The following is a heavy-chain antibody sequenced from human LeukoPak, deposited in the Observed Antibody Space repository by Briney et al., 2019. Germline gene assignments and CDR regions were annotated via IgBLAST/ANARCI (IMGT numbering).Heavy chain of an antibody. V-gene: IGHV3-21*01. D-gene: IGHD4-11*01. J-gene: IGHJ4*02. Sequence: KPGGSLRLSCAASGFTFSSYEMNWVRQAPGKGLEWVSSISSSSSYIYYADSVKGRFTISRDNAKNSLYLQMNSLRAEDTAVYYCARGAPYSNCLDYWGQGTLVTVSS. CDR3: ARGAPYSNCLDY. CDR1: GFTFSSYE. CDR2: ISSSSSYI.